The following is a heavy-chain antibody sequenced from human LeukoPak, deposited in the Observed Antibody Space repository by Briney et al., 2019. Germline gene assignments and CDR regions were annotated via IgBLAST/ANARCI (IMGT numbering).Heavy chain of an antibody. CDR2: ISSSGSTI. D-gene: IGHD2-15*01. J-gene: IGHJ4*02. Sequence: PGRSLRLSCAASGFTFSDYYMSWIRQAPGKGLEWVSYISSSGSTIYYADSVKGRFTISRDNAKNSLYLQMNSLRAEDTAVYYCARDLGYCSGGSCYPHFDYWGQGTLVTVSS. CDR3: ARDLGYCSGGSCYPHFDY. CDR1: GFTFSDYY. V-gene: IGHV3-11*04.